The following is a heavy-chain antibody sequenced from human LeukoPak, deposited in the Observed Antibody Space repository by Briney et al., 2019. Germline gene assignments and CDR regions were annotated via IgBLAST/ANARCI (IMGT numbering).Heavy chain of an antibody. CDR2: INSDGSST. Sequence: PGGSLRLSCAASGFTFSSYWMHWVRQAPGKGLVWVSRINSDGSSTTYADSVKGRFTISRDNAKNTLYLQVNSLRAEDTAMYYCARNILFAFDIWGQGTMVTVSS. CDR1: GFTFSSYW. V-gene: IGHV3-74*01. J-gene: IGHJ3*02. CDR3: ARNILFAFDI.